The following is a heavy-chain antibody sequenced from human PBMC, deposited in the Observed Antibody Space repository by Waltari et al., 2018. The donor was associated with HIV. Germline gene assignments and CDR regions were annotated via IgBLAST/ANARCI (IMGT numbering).Heavy chain of an antibody. CDR1: GFSLSTSGVG. Sequence: QITLKESGPTLVKPTQTLTLTCPFSGFSLSTSGVGVGWIRQPPGKPLEWLALIYWDDDKRYSPSLKSRLTITKDTSKNQVVLTMTNMDPVDTATYYCAHRGPQYGYDYWASSGYFDYWGQGTLVTVSS. CDR2: IYWDDDK. J-gene: IGHJ4*02. D-gene: IGHD5-12*01. V-gene: IGHV2-5*02. CDR3: AHRGPQYGYDYWASSGYFDY.